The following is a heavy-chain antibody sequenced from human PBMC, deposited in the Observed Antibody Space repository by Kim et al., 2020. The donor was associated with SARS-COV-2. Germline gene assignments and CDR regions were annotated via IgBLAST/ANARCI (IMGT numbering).Heavy chain of an antibody. V-gene: IGHV3-11*05. CDR3: ARVLAAAGAIDY. D-gene: IGHD6-13*01. J-gene: IGHJ4*02. Sequence: YSAPVTGRVTSPRDNAKTSLYLQMSSLRAEDTAVYYCARVLAAAGAIDYWGQGTLVTVSS.